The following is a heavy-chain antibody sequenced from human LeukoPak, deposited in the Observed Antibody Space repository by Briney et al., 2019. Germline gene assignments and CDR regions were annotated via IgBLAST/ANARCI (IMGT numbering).Heavy chain of an antibody. D-gene: IGHD4-17*01. CDR1: GVTFSSYA. CDR2: IIPILGTA. V-gene: IGHV1-69*13. CDR3: ARRTVTHNYYYYYYMDV. J-gene: IGHJ6*03. Sequence: SVKVSCKASGVTFSSYAISWVRQAPGQGLEWMGGIIPILGTANYAQKFQGRVTITADESTNTAYMELSSLRSEDTAVYYCARRTVTHNYYYYYYMDVWGKGTTVTVSS.